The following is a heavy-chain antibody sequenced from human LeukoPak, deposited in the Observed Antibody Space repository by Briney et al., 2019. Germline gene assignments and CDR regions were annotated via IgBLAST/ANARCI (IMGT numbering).Heavy chain of an antibody. CDR3: ARDGYNGYGDAFDI. D-gene: IGHD5-24*01. CDR2: IYYSGST. CDR1: GGSISSSSYY. V-gene: IGHV4-39*02. Sequence: SETLSLTCTVPGGSISSSSYYWGWIRQPPGKGLEWIGSIYYSGSTYYNPSLKSRVTISVDTSKNQFSLKLSSVTAADTAVYYCARDGYNGYGDAFDIWGQGTMVTVSS. J-gene: IGHJ3*02.